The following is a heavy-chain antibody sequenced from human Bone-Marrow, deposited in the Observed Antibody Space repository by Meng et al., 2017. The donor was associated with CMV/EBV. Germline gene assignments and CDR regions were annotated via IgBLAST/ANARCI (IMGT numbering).Heavy chain of an antibody. V-gene: IGHV4-4*07. Sequence: SETLSLTCTVSGGSISSYYWSWIRQPAGKGLEWIGRIYTSGSTNYNPSLKSRVTMSVDTSKNQFSLRLSSVTAADTAVYYCARDTGAMRSAGFDYWGQGTLVTVSS. J-gene: IGHJ4*02. CDR1: GGSISSYY. CDR3: ARDTGAMRSAGFDY. CDR2: IYTSGST. D-gene: IGHD7-27*01.